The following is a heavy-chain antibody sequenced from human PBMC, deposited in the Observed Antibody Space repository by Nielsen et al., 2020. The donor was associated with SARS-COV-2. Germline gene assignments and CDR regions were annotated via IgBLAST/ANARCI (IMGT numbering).Heavy chain of an antibody. CDR1: GFTFSSYA. V-gene: IGHV3-23*01. D-gene: IGHD3-10*01. CDR3: AKDADYYGSGSLFDY. CDR2: ISGSGGST. Sequence: GESLKISCEASGFTFSSYAMSWVRQAPGKGLEWVSAISGSGGSTYYADSVKGRFTISRDNSKNTLYLQMNSLRAEDTAVYYCAKDADYYGSGSLFDYWGQGTLVTVSS. J-gene: IGHJ4*02.